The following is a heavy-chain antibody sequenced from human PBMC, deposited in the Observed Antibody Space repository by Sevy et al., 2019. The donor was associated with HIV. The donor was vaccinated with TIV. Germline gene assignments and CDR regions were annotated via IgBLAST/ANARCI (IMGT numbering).Heavy chain of an antibody. D-gene: IGHD2-15*01. CDR3: AKDRGYCSVGNCYSDS. J-gene: IGHJ4*02. Sequence: ASVKVSCKATGYTFTNYGISWVRQAPGQGLEWMGWISAYNGNTNYAQRLQGRVTMTTDTSTNTADMEPRSLRSDDTAVYFCAKDRGYCSVGNCYSDSWGQGTLVTVSS. V-gene: IGHV1-18*04. CDR1: GYTFTNYG. CDR2: ISAYNGNT.